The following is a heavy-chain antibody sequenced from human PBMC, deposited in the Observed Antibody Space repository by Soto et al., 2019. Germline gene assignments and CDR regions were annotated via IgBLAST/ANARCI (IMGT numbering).Heavy chain of an antibody. D-gene: IGHD1-20*01. J-gene: IGHJ3*02. CDR2: FDPEDGET. Sequence: ASVKVSCKVSGYTLTELSMHWVRQAPGKGLGWMGGFDPEDGETIYAQKFQGRVTMTEDTSTDTAYMELSSLRSEDTAVYYCATVMHNWNDIPAFDIWGQGTMVTVSS. CDR1: GYTLTELS. V-gene: IGHV1-24*01. CDR3: ATVMHNWNDIPAFDI.